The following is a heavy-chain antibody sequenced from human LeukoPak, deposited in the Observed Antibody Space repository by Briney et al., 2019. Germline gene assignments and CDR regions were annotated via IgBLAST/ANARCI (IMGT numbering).Heavy chain of an antibody. Sequence: GGSLRLSCAASGFTFSSYSMNWVRQAPGKGLEWVSYISSSGSAVDYADSVKGRFTISRDNAKNSLYLQMNSLRAEDTAVYYCARAPSGSYSRFDPWGQGALVTVSS. CDR1: GFTFSSYS. CDR3: ARAPSGSYSRFDP. V-gene: IGHV3-48*01. CDR2: ISSSGSAV. J-gene: IGHJ5*02. D-gene: IGHD1-26*01.